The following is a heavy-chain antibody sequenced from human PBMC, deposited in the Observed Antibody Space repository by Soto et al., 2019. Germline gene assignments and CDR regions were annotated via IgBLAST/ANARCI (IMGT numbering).Heavy chain of an antibody. D-gene: IGHD6-19*01. V-gene: IGHV1-8*01. Sequence: QVQLVQSGAEVKKPGASVKVSCKASGYTFTSFDINWVRQATGQGLEWMGWMNPNSGNTGYTQKFQGRVTMTRHTSISTAYMELSSLRSEDTAVYYCARDIAVAGTYYYYYGMDVWGQGTTVTVSS. CDR3: ARDIAVAGTYYYYYGMDV. CDR1: GYTFTSFD. J-gene: IGHJ6*02. CDR2: MNPNSGNT.